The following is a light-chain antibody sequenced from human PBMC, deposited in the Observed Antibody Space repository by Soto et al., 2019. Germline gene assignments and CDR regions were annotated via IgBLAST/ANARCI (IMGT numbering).Light chain of an antibody. CDR1: QGISSY. V-gene: IGKV1-27*01. CDR2: SAS. J-gene: IGKJ3*01. CDR3: QKCNSAPFT. Sequence: DIQMTQSPSSLSASVGDRVTITCRASQGISSYLAWYQQKPGKVPKLLIYSASTLQSGVPSRFSGSGSGTDFTLTISSLQPEDVATYYCQKCNSAPFTFGPGTRWIS.